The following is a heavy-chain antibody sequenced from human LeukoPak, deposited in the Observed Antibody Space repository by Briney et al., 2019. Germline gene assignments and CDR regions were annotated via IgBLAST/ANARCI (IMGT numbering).Heavy chain of an antibody. Sequence: GGSLRLSCAASGFTFSSYEMNWVRQAPGRGLEGVSYISSSGSTIYYADSVKGRFTISRDNAKNSLYLQMNRLRAEDTAVYYCARVGDYVGYYFDYWGQGTLVTVSS. CDR1: GFTFSSYE. V-gene: IGHV3-48*03. D-gene: IGHD4-17*01. CDR3: ARVGDYVGYYFDY. J-gene: IGHJ4*02. CDR2: ISSSGSTI.